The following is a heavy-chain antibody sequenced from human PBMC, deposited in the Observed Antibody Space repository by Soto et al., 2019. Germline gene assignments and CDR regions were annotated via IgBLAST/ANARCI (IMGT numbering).Heavy chain of an antibody. Sequence: QVQLQQWGAGLLEPSETLSLTCAVYGGSFSGYYWSWIRQPPGKGLEWIGEINHSGSTNYNPSHKRRGDISVDTSKNQSPLKLSSVTAADTAVYYCARDNYDYIWGSCRSNWCDPWGQGTLVTVSS. CDR2: INHSGST. J-gene: IGHJ5*02. CDR1: GGSFSGYY. CDR3: ARDNYDYIWGSCRSNWCDP. D-gene: IGHD3-16*02. V-gene: IGHV4-34*01.